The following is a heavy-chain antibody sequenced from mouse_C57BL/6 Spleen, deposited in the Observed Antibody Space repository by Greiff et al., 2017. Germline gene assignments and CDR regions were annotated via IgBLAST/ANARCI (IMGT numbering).Heavy chain of an antibody. CDR3: SVVQYSYYSAMDY. J-gene: IGHJ4*01. V-gene: IGHV14-3*01. Sequence: VQLQQPVAELVRPGASVKLSCTASGFNFTNTYMHWVKQRPEQGLEWIGRIDPAHGNTKYTPKFQGKATITVDTSSNTAYLQLSSLTSADTAIYFCSVVQYSYYSAMDYWGQGTSVTVSS. CDR2: IDPAHGNT. CDR1: GFNFTNTY.